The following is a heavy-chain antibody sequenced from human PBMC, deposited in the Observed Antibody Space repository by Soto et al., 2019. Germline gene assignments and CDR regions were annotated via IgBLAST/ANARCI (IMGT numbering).Heavy chain of an antibody. D-gene: IGHD3-22*01. CDR3: AGDCYYYDIGGYSKPVWYYYYGMDV. J-gene: IGHJ6*01. Sequence: QVQLVQSGAEVKKPGASVKVSCKASGYTFTDYYIHWVRQAPGQGLEWMGRINPNSGDTTFSPKFQGRVTMTRTTSISTPSLQRVRLRSAATPLYYCAGDCYYYDIGGYSKPVWYYYYGMDVGGQGPRSPSPQ. V-gene: IGHV1-2*06. CDR1: GYTFTDYY. CDR2: INPNSGDT.